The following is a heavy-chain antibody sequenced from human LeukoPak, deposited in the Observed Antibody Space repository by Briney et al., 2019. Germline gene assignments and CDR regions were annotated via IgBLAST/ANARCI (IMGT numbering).Heavy chain of an antibody. CDR2: IIPILGIA. J-gene: IGHJ4*02. CDR3: ARVGWGNYFDY. V-gene: IGHV1-69*04. D-gene: IGHD3-16*01. Sequence: ASVTVSCKASGGTFSSYAISWVRQAPGQGLEWMGRIIPILGIANYAQKFQGRVTITADKSTSTAYMELSSLRSEDTAVYYCARVGWGNYFDYWGQGTLVTVSS. CDR1: GGTFSSYA.